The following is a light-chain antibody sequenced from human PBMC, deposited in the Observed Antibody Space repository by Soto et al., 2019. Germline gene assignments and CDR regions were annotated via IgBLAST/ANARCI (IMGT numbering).Light chain of an antibody. V-gene: IGKV3-20*01. CDR3: QQYEGAPLT. Sequence: EIVLTQSPDTLSLSPGERATLFCRASQTLSINSLAWYQQKPGQAPRLLIYAASTRHTGIPDRFNGSGSGTDFALTINRLEPEDFAVYFCQQYEGAPLTFGPGTKVDIK. CDR2: AAS. CDR1: QTLSINS. J-gene: IGKJ3*01.